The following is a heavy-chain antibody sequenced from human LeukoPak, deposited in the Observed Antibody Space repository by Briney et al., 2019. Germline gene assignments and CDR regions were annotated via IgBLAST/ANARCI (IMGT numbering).Heavy chain of an antibody. CDR1: GFTVSSNY. CDR2: IYSGGST. Sequence: GGSLRLSCAASGFTVSSNYMSWVRQAPGKGLEWVSVIYSGGSTYYADSVKGRFTISRDNSKNTLYLQMNSLRAEDTAVYYCARRRYNWNAIDYWGQGTLVTVSS. J-gene: IGHJ4*02. V-gene: IGHV3-53*01. CDR3: ARRRYNWNAIDY. D-gene: IGHD1-20*01.